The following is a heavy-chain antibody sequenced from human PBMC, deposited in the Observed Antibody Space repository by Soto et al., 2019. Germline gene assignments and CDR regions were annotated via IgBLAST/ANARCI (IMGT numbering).Heavy chain of an antibody. J-gene: IGHJ4*02. CDR3: ARGVGDFDY. D-gene: IGHD1-26*01. CDR2: RWYDGGNK. Sequence: QVQLVESGGGVVQPGKSLRLSCAASGFIFTTYGMHWVRQAPGKGLEWVAGRWYDGGNKYYADSVRGRFTISRDNSKNTLYLKMHSLSSEDAAVYYCARGVGDFDYWGLGTLVTVSS. V-gene: IGHV3-33*01. CDR1: GFIFTTYG.